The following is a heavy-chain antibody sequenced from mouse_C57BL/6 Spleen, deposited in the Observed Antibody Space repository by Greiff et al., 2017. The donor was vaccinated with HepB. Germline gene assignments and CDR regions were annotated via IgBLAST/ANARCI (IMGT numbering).Heavy chain of an antibody. J-gene: IGHJ4*01. D-gene: IGHD1-1*01. CDR1: GFTFSDYG. V-gene: IGHV5-17*01. Sequence: EVKLMESGGGLVKPGGSLKLSCAASGFTFSDYGMHWVRQAPEKGLEWVAYISSGSSTIYYADTVKGRFTISRDNAKNTLFLQMTSLRSEDTAMYYCARPGVRYYYYAMDYWGQGTSVTVSS. CDR3: ARPGVRYYYYAMDY. CDR2: ISSGSSTI.